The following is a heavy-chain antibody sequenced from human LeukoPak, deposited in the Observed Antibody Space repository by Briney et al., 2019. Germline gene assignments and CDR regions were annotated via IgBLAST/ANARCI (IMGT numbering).Heavy chain of an antibody. Sequence: ASVKVSCKVSGYTLTELSMHWVRQAPGKGLEWMGGFDPEDGETIYAQKFQGRVTMTEDTSTDTAYMELSSLRSDDTAVYYCATVAGILGYFDYWGQGTLVTVSS. CDR1: GYTLTELS. CDR2: FDPEDGET. J-gene: IGHJ4*02. V-gene: IGHV1-24*01. D-gene: IGHD6-19*01. CDR3: ATVAGILGYFDY.